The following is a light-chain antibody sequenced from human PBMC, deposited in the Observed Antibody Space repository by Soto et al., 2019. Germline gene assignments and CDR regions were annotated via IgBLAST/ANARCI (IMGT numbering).Light chain of an antibody. Sequence: AILMTQSPSAFSASTGDRVTITCRASQGISSYLAWYQQKPGKAPKLLIYAASTLQSGVPSRFSGSGSGTDFTLTISCLQSEDFATYYCQQYYSYPIPFGQGARLEI. CDR2: AAS. J-gene: IGKJ5*01. CDR1: QGISSY. V-gene: IGKV1-8*01. CDR3: QQYYSYPIP.